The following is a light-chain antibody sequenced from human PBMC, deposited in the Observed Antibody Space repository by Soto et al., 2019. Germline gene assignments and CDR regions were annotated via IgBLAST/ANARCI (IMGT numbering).Light chain of an antibody. J-gene: IGLJ2*01. CDR1: SSNIGAGYY. CDR2: GNS. Sequence: QSVLTQPPSVSGAPGQRVTISCTGSSSNIGAGYYVHWYQQLPGTAPKLLIYGNSNRPSGVPDRFSGSKSGTSASLAITGLQAEDEADYYCHSYASSLSVVFGGGTKLTVL. V-gene: IGLV1-40*01. CDR3: HSYASSLSVV.